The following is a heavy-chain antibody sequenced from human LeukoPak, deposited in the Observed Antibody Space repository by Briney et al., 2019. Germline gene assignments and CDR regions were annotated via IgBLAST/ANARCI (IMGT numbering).Heavy chain of an antibody. CDR3: AKAEYLRPSMIVVVRSWYYYMDV. D-gene: IGHD3-22*01. V-gene: IGHV3-23*01. Sequence: GGSLRLSCAASGFTFSSYGMSWVRQAPGKGLEWVSAISGSGGSTYYADSVKGRFTISRDNSKNTLYLQMNSLRAEDTAVYYCAKAEYLRPSMIVVVRSWYYYMDVWGKGTTVTISS. CDR1: GFTFSSYG. J-gene: IGHJ6*03. CDR2: ISGSGGST.